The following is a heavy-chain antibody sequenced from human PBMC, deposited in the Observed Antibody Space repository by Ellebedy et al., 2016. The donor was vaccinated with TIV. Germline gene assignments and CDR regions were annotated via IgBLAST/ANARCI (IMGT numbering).Heavy chain of an antibody. Sequence: GESLKISCVASGFTFSNYGMHWVRQAPGKGLEWVAAIYYDGGNIEYGDSVKGRFTISRDNSKNTLYLQMNSLRVEDTAVYYCARGTVPGSGSYFGDYWGQGTQVIVSS. CDR2: IYYDGGNI. CDR3: ARGTVPGSGSYFGDY. D-gene: IGHD3-10*01. V-gene: IGHV3-33*01. J-gene: IGHJ4*02. CDR1: GFTFSNYG.